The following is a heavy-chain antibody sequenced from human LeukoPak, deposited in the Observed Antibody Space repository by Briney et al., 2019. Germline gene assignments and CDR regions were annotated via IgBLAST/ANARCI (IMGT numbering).Heavy chain of an antibody. CDR3: ARRYSNSSFNWFDP. Sequence: PSETLSLTCAVYGGSFSGYYWSWIRQPPGKGLEWIGEINHSGSTNYNPSLKSRVTISVDTSKNQFSLKLSSVTAADTAVYYCARRYSNSSFNWFDPGGQGTLVTVSS. D-gene: IGHD6-6*01. J-gene: IGHJ5*02. V-gene: IGHV4-34*01. CDR2: INHSGST. CDR1: GGSFSGYY.